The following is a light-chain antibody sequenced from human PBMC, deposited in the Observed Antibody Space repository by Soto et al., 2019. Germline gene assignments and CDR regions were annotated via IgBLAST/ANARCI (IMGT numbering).Light chain of an antibody. V-gene: IGKV1-5*03. CDR1: QSLTIW. J-gene: IGKJ1*01. Sequence: DIDMTQSPSTLSASVGDRVTITCRASQSLTIWFAWYQQKQGKAPHLLLYKTASLESGVPSRFSGSGSGTEFPLTISSLEPDDFATYYCQHWTDYSWTFGQGTKVEVK. CDR2: KTA. CDR3: QHWTDYSWT.